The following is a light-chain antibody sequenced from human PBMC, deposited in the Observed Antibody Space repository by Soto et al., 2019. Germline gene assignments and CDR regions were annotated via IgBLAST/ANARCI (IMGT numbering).Light chain of an antibody. CDR1: KSVSSN. J-gene: IGKJ4*01. V-gene: IGKV3-15*01. Sequence: EIVMTQSPATLSVSAGERATLSCRASKSVSSNLAWYQRKPGQAPRLLILGASTRATGIPARFIGSGSGTEFTFTISSLQSEDFAFYYFQQYNNWPLLTFGGGTTVEIK. CDR3: QQYNNWPLLT. CDR2: GAS.